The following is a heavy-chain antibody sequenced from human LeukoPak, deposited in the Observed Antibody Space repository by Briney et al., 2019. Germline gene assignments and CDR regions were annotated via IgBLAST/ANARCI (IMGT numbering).Heavy chain of an antibody. D-gene: IGHD2-15*01. J-gene: IGHJ6*02. Sequence: GGSLRLSCAASGFTFSSYWMTWVRQAPGKGLEWVANINQRGSEGYYGDSLKGRFTISRDNAQNSLYLQVNGLTTEDTAVYYCARFDVVVAATRMVDYYGMDVWGQGTTVTVSS. CDR2: INQRGSEG. CDR1: GFTFSSYW. V-gene: IGHV3-7*01. CDR3: ARFDVVVAATRMVDYYGMDV.